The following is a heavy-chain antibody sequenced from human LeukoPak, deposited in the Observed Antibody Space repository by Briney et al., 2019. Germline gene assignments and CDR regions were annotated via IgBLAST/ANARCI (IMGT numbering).Heavy chain of an antibody. CDR2: ISSSSSYI. Sequence: PGGSLRLSCAASGFTFSSYSMNWVRQAPGKGLEWVSSISSSSSYIYYADSVKGRFTISRDNAKNSLYLQMNSLRAEDTAVYYCARPAKGIRFLEWLYRSAHMDVWGKGTTVTVSS. D-gene: IGHD3-3*01. CDR3: ARPAKGIRFLEWLYRSAHMDV. J-gene: IGHJ6*03. CDR1: GFTFSSYS. V-gene: IGHV3-21*01.